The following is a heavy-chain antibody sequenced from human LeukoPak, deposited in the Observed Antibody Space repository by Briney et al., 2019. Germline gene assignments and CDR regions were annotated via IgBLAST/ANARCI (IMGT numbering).Heavy chain of an antibody. CDR3: ARDPVGARSVDY. CDR2: IYYSGST. Sequence: SETLSLTCTVSGGSISSSSYYWGWTRQPPGKGLEWIGSIYYSGSTYYNPSLKSRVTISVDTSKNQFSLKLSSVTAADTAVYYCARDPVGARSVDYWGQGTLVTVSS. V-gene: IGHV4-39*07. J-gene: IGHJ4*02. CDR1: GGSISSSSYY. D-gene: IGHD1-26*01.